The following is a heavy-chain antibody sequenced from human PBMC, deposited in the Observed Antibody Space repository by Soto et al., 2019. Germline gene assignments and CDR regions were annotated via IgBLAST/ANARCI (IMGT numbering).Heavy chain of an antibody. CDR2: IYSGGST. Sequence: EVQLVESGGGLIQPGGSLRLSCAASGFTVSSNYMSWVRQAPGKGLEWVSVIYSGGSTYYADSVKGRFTISRDNSKHTLYLQMNSLRAEDTAVYYCARELAAAGFGDWYFDLWGRGTLVTVSS. D-gene: IGHD6-13*01. V-gene: IGHV3-53*01. J-gene: IGHJ2*01. CDR1: GFTVSSNY. CDR3: ARELAAAGFGDWYFDL.